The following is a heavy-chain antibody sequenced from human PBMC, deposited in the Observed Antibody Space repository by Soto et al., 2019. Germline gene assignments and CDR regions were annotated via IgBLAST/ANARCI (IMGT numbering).Heavy chain of an antibody. CDR2: IIPIFGTA. CDR3: ARDDLELERAPGIYYYGMDV. CDR1: GGTFSSYA. Sequence: PSVKVSCKASGGTFSSYAISWVRQAPGQGLEWMGGIIPIFGTANYAQKFQGRVTITADESTSTAYMELSSLRSEDTAVYYCARDDLELERAPGIYYYGMDVWGQGTTVTVSS. V-gene: IGHV1-69*13. D-gene: IGHD1-1*01. J-gene: IGHJ6*02.